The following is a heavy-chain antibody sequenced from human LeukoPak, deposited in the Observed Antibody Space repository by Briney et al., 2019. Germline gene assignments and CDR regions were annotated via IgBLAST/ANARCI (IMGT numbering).Heavy chain of an antibody. CDR2: TYSDSST. V-gene: IGHV3-53*01. J-gene: IGHJ3*02. CDR1: GFTVSNNY. D-gene: IGHD1-14*01. CDR3: VRKNHDFNAAFDI. Sequence: PGGSLRLSCAASGFTVSNNYMSWVRQAPGKGLEWVSITYSDSSTNYADSVKGRFTISRDTSQNTLSLQMNSLRAEDTAVYYCVRKNHDFNAAFDIWGQGTVVTVSS.